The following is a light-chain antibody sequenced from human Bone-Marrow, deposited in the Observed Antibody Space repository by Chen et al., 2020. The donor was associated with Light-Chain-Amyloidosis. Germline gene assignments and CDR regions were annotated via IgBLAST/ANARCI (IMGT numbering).Light chain of an antibody. CDR3: QSYQGSSQGV. CDR1: SGSIATNY. J-gene: IGLJ3*02. CDR2: EDD. V-gene: IGLV6-57*01. Sequence: NFMLTQPHSVSESPGKTVIISCTRSSGSIATNYVQWYQQRPGSSPTTGIYEDDQRPSGVADRFSGSIDRSSNSASLTISGLKTEDEADYYCQSYQGSSQGVFGGGTKLTVL.